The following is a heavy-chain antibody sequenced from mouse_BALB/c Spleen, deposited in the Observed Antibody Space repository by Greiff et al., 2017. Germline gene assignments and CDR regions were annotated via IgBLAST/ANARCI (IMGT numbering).Heavy chain of an antibody. CDR2: ISSGSSTI. CDR1: GFTFSSFG. V-gene: IGHV5-17*02. Sequence: EVMLVESGGGLVQPGGSRKLSCAASGFTFSSFGMHWVRQALEKGLEWVAYISSGSSTIYYADTVKGRFTISRDNPKNTLFLQMTSLRSEDTAMYYCARERELGRGFDYWGQGTTLTVSS. CDR3: ARERELGRGFDY. J-gene: IGHJ2*01. D-gene: IGHD4-1*01.